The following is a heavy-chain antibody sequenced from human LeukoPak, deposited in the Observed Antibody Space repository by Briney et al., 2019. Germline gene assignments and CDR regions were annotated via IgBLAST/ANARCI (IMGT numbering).Heavy chain of an antibody. D-gene: IGHD3-22*01. CDR2: IIPTLGIA. CDR1: GGTFSSYA. V-gene: IGHV1-69*04. CDR3: ARRNYDSSGYYSDYYYYGMDV. J-gene: IGHJ6*02. Sequence: GASVKVSCKASGGTFSSYAISWVRQAPGQGLEWMGRIIPTLGIANYAQKFQGRVTITADKSTSTAYMELSSLRSEDTAVYYCARRNYDSSGYYSDYYYYGMDVWGQGTTVTVSS.